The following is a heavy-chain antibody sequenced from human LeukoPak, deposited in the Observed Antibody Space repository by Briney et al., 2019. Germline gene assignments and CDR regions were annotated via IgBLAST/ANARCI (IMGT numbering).Heavy chain of an antibody. CDR1: DFTFSSYA. V-gene: IGHV3-23*01. Sequence: GGSLRLSCAASDFTFSSYAISWVRQAPGKGLEWVSTISGSGDSSYYADSVKGRFTISRDASKNTLYLQMNSLRAEDTAVYYCARDRSDSTTWYVGSHWGQGTLVTVSS. CDR2: ISGSGDSS. J-gene: IGHJ4*02. D-gene: IGHD2-2*01. CDR3: ARDRSDSTTWYVGSH.